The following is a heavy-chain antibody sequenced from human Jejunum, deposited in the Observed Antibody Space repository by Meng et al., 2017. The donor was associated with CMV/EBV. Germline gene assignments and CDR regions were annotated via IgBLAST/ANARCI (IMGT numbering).Heavy chain of an antibody. CDR2: IIPILGIA. Sequence: QVQLVQSGAEVKKPGSSVKVSCKASGGTFSSYTISWVRQAPGQGLEWMGRIIPILGIANYAQKFQGRVTITADKSTSTAYMELSSLRSEDTAVYCCIRHERTFQRDWGQGTLVTVSS. CDR3: IRHERTFQRD. D-gene: IGHD2/OR15-2a*01. CDR1: GGTFSSYT. V-gene: IGHV1-69*02. J-gene: IGHJ4*02.